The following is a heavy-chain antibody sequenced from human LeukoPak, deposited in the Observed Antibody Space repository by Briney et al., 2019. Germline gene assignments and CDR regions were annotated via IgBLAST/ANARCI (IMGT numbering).Heavy chain of an antibody. Sequence: ASVKVSCKVSGYTLTELSMHWVRQAPGKGLEWMGGFDPEDGETIYAQKFQGRVTMTEDTSTDTAYMELSSLRSEDTAVYYCATGLYMYSSSWYWFDPWGQGTLVTVSS. J-gene: IGHJ5*02. D-gene: IGHD6-13*01. CDR1: GYTLTELS. V-gene: IGHV1-24*01. CDR2: FDPEDGET. CDR3: ATGLYMYSSSWYWFDP.